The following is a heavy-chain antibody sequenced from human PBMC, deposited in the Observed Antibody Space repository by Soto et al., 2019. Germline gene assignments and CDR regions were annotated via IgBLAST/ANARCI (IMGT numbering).Heavy chain of an antibody. CDR1: GFTIDTHA. Sequence: GGSLRLSCAASGFTIDTHAMHWVRQAPGKGLEWVAGLSWDSGKIGYADSVKGRFSVSRDNAKNSLYLQMSSLKPEDTAFSFCARDMPGLYADHESTWFDTWGQGTLVTVSS. CDR3: ARDMPGLYADHESTWFDT. V-gene: IGHV3-9*01. D-gene: IGHD2-2*01. CDR2: LSWDSGKI. J-gene: IGHJ5*02.